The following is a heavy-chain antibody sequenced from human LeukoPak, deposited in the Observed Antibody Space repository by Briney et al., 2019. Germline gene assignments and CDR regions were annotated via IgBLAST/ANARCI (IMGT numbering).Heavy chain of an antibody. CDR2: ITTSSSYT. CDR3: ARDPYSGAYGDTYYYYMDV. J-gene: IGHJ6*03. V-gene: IGHV3-21*01. CDR1: GFTFSSYS. D-gene: IGHD1-26*01. Sequence: GGSLRLSCAASGFTFSSYSMNWVRQTPGKGLEWISSITTSSSYTFYADSVKGRFTISRDNARNSLYLQMNSLTAEDTAVYYCARDPYSGAYGDTYYYYMDVWGKGTTVTISS.